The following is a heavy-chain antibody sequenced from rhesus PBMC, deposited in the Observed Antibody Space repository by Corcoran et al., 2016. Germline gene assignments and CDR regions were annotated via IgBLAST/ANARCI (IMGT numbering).Heavy chain of an antibody. CDR3: ARDYYY. Sequence: QVKLQQWGEGLVKPSETLSLTCAVYGGSISGYYRSWIRQPLGKGLEWIGNIDGNSASTNYNPSLKNRVTSSKDTSKNQFSLKLSSVTVADTAVYYCARDYYYWGQGVLVTVSS. D-gene: IGHD3-9*01. CDR1: GGSISGYY. V-gene: IGHV4-73*01. CDR2: IDGNSAST. J-gene: IGHJ4*01.